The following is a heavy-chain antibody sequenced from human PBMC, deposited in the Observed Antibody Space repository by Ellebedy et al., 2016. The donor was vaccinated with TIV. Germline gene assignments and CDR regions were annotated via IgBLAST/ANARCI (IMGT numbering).Heavy chain of an antibody. CDR1: GGSISSYY. CDR2: IYYSGST. Sequence: MPSETLSLTCTVSGGSISSYYWSWISQPPGKGLEWIGYIYYSGSTNYNPYLKSRVTISVETSKNQFSLKLSSVTAADTAVYYCARDQDWFDPWGQGTLVTVSS. J-gene: IGHJ5*02. CDR3: ARDQDWFDP. V-gene: IGHV4-59*12.